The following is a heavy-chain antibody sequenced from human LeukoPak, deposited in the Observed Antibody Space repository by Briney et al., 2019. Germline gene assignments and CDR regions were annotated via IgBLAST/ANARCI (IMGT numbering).Heavy chain of an antibody. J-gene: IGHJ4*02. CDR2: INGSGGST. Sequence: GGSLTLTCAATGFTFSSYAMSSLRQAPAKELEWVSAINGSGGSTYYADSVKGRFTISRDNSKNTLYLQMNSLSAEDTAVYYCAKDLGYCSGGSCWGQGTLVTVSS. V-gene: IGHV3-23*01. CDR3: AKDLGYCSGGSC. CDR1: GFTFSSYA. D-gene: IGHD2-15*01.